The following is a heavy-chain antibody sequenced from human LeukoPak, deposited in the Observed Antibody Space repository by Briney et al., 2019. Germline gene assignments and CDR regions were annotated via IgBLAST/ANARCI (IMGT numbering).Heavy chain of an antibody. Sequence: SETLSLTCTVSGGSISSYYWSWIRQPPGKGLEWIGYIYYSGSTNYNPSLKSRVTISVDTSKNQFSLKLSSVTAADTAVYYCARDSEYSSSWSYYFDYWGQGTLVTVFS. CDR1: GGSISSYY. J-gene: IGHJ4*02. CDR3: ARDSEYSSSWSYYFDY. D-gene: IGHD6-13*01. V-gene: IGHV4-59*01. CDR2: IYYSGST.